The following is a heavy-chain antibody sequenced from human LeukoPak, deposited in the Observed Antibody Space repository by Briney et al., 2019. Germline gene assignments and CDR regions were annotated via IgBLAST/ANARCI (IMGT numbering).Heavy chain of an antibody. D-gene: IGHD2-2*03. CDR3: AKVDGGDFQH. V-gene: IGHV3-23*01. CDR2: ISGDGGTT. Sequence: GGSLRLSCATSGFSFSTYAMSWVRQAPGKGLEWVSGISGDGGTTYYADSVKGRFTISRDTSKNTLYLQMNSLRAEDTAVYYCAKVDGGDFQHWGQGTLVTVSS. J-gene: IGHJ1*01. CDR1: GFSFSTYA.